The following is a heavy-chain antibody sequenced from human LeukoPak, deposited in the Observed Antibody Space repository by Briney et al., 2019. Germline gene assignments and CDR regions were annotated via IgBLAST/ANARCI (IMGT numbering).Heavy chain of an antibody. J-gene: IGHJ4*02. Sequence: GESLKISSKGSGYNFDRYWIAWVRQMPGKGLEWMGLIFPPDSDTRYSPSFQGQVTISVDKSINTAFLQWSTLQASDIAIYYCARSDYYDSSGPFDTWGQGTLVTVSA. V-gene: IGHV5-51*01. CDR1: GYNFDRYW. CDR3: ARSDYYDSSGPFDT. CDR2: IFPPDSDT. D-gene: IGHD3-22*01.